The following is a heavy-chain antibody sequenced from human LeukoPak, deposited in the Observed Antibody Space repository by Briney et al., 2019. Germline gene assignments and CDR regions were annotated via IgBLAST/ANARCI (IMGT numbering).Heavy chain of an antibody. CDR1: GYSFTSYW. D-gene: IGHD3-10*01. CDR2: IYPGDSDT. V-gene: IGHV5-51*01. Sequence: GESLKISCKGSGYSFTSYWIGWVRRMPGKGLEWMGIIYPGDSDTRYSPSFQGQVTISADKSISTAYLQWSSLKASDTAMYYCARTTYGSGSSSWFDPWGQGTLVTVSS. CDR3: ARTTYGSGSSSWFDP. J-gene: IGHJ5*02.